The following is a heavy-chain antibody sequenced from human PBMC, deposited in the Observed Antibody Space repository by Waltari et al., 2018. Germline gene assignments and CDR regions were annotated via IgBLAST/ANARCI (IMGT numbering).Heavy chain of an antibody. J-gene: IGHJ4*02. V-gene: IGHV1-69*13. CDR1: GGTFSSYA. D-gene: IGHD3-10*01. Sequence: QVQLVQSGAEVKKPGSSVKVSCKASGGTFSSYAISWVRQAPGQGLEWMGRSIPILGTANYAQKCQGRVTITADKSTSTAYRELSSLRSEDTAVYYCAREVEWFGEFRLYYFDYWGQGTLVTVSS. CDR3: AREVEWFGEFRLYYFDY. CDR2: SIPILGTA.